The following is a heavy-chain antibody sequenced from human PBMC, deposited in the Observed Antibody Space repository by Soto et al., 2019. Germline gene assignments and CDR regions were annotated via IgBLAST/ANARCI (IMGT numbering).Heavy chain of an antibody. V-gene: IGHV4-34*01. CDR2: IRHNGDT. D-gene: IGHD4-17*01. CDR3: PGGPDYGDYGA. J-gene: IGHJ1*01. Sequence: QVQLRQWGAGLLKPSETLSLTCVVSGGSFTDYKWTWIRQSPEKGLEWIGEIRHNGDTDSKPSLRSRLTMSLDTSKNQFSLHLSSVTSADTAVYFCPGGPDYGDYGAGGQGTLVTVSS. CDR1: GGSFTDYK.